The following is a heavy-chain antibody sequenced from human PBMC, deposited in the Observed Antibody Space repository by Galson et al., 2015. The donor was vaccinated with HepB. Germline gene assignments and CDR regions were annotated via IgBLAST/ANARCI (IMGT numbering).Heavy chain of an antibody. CDR3: ARDREESAATLAFHI. CDR2: TYYRSKWYN. CDR1: GDSVSSNRAS. J-gene: IGHJ3*02. Sequence: CAISGDSVSSNRASWNWIRQSPSRGLEWLGRTYYRSKWYNDYAVSVKSRITINPDISKNQFSLHLNSVTPEDTAVYYCARDREESAATLAFHIWGQGTMVTVSS. D-gene: IGHD2-15*01. V-gene: IGHV6-1*01.